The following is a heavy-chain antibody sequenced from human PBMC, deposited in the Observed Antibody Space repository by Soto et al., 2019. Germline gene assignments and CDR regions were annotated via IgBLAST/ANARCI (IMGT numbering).Heavy chain of an antibody. J-gene: IGHJ5*02. D-gene: IGHD3-22*01. CDR2: IIPIIGII. Sequence: QVQLVQSGAEVKKPGSSVKVSCKASGGTFSTYTITWVRQAPGQGLEWMGRIIPIIGIINYAQKFQGRVTITADKSPGTAYMELTRLRSDDTAVYYCAGDPDSHYNDSHASSYPWGQGTLVTVSS. CDR1: GGTFSTYT. V-gene: IGHV1-69*08. CDR3: AGDPDSHYNDSHASSYP.